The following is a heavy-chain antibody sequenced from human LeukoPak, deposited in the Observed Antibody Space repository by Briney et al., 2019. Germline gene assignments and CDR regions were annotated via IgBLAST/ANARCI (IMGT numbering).Heavy chain of an antibody. CDR2: IYYSGST. CDR3: ARGHLRRAYGMDV. CDR1: GGSISSYY. D-gene: IGHD3-16*01. V-gene: IGHV4-59*08. J-gene: IGHJ6*02. Sequence: SETLSLTCTVSGGSISSYYWSWIRQPPGKGLEWIGYIYYSGSTNYNPSLKSRVTISVDTSKNQFSLKLSSVTAADTAVYYCARGHLRRAYGMDVWGQGTTVTVSS.